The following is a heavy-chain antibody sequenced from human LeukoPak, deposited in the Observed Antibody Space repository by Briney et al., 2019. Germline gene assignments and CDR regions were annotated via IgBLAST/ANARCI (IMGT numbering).Heavy chain of an antibody. CDR2: ISGSGGST. J-gene: IGHJ6*02. CDR1: GFTFSSYA. D-gene: IGHD6-13*01. CDR3: AQPPQYSSSWSYYYGMDV. Sequence: GGSLRLSCAAFGFTFSSYAMSWVRQAPGKGLEWVSAISGSGGSTYYADSVKGRFTISRDNSKNTLYLQMNSLRAEDTAVYYCAQPPQYSSSWSYYYGMDVWGQGTTVTVSS. V-gene: IGHV3-23*01.